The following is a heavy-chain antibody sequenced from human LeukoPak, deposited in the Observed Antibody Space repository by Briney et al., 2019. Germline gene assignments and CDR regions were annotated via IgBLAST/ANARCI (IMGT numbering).Heavy chain of an antibody. J-gene: IGHJ4*02. CDR3: ATDPGDI. CDR2: IRYDGSNK. V-gene: IGHV3-30*02. Sequence: GGSLRLSCAASGFTFSSYGMHWVRQAPGKGLEWVAFIRYDGSNKYYADSVKGRFTISRDNSKNTLYLQMDSLRAEDTAVYYWATDPGDIWGQGTLVTVSS. CDR1: GFTFSSYG. D-gene: IGHD2-15*01.